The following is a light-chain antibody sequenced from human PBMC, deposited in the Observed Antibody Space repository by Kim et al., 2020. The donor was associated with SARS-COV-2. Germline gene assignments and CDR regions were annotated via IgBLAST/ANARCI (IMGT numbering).Light chain of an antibody. CDR1: SSDVGSYNL. Sequence: QSVLTQPASVSGSPGQSITISCTGTSSDVGSYNLVSWYQQHPGKAPKLMIYEVSKRPSGVSNRFSGSKSGNTASLTISGLQAEDEADYYCCSYAGSITPYVVFGGGTQLTVL. V-gene: IGLV2-23*02. CDR3: CSYAGSITPYVV. CDR2: EVS. J-gene: IGLJ2*01.